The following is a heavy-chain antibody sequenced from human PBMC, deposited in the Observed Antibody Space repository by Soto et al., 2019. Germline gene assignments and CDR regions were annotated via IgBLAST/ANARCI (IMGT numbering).Heavy chain of an antibody. CDR3: ARDREDIVVVPAANIWFDP. J-gene: IGHJ5*02. D-gene: IGHD2-2*01. CDR2: IWYDGSNK. V-gene: IGHV3-33*01. Sequence: WGSLRLSCAASGFTFSSYGMHWVRQAPGKGLEWVAVIWYDGSNKYYADSVKGRFTISRDNSKNTLYLQMNSLRAEDTAVYYCARDREDIVVVPAANIWFDPWGQGTLVTVSS. CDR1: GFTFSSYG.